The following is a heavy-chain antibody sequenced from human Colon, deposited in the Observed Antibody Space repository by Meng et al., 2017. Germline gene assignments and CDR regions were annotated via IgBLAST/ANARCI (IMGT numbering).Heavy chain of an antibody. CDR1: GYTFNSYG. J-gene: IGHJ4*02. Sequence: ASVKVSCKASGYTFNSYGISWVRQAPGQGLEWMGWISASIGKTNYAQKFQGRVNMTTDTSTSTAYMELRSLKADDTAVYYCARAHRWLEVDYWGQGTLVTVSS. V-gene: IGHV1-18*01. CDR2: ISASIGKT. D-gene: IGHD6-19*01. CDR3: ARAHRWLEVDY.